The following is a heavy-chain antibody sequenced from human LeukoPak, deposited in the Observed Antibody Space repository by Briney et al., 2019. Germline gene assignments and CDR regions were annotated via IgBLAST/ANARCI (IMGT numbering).Heavy chain of an antibody. CDR1: GFTFSSYS. V-gene: IGHV3-21*01. CDR2: ISSSSSSYI. J-gene: IGHJ4*02. Sequence: PGGSLRLSCAASGFTFSSYSMSWVRQAPGKGLEWVSSISSSSSSYIYYADSVKGRFTISRDNAKNSLYLQMNSLRAEDTAVYYCARGISYYYDSSGYDYWGQGTLVTVSS. CDR3: ARGISYYYDSSGYDY. D-gene: IGHD3-22*01.